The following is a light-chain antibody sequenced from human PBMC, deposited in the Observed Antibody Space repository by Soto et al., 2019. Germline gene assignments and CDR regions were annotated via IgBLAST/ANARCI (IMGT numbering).Light chain of an antibody. CDR1: QSVNSH. J-gene: IGKJ4*01. V-gene: IGKV3-15*01. CDR2: GAS. Sequence: EEVMTQSPATLSMSPGERVTLSCRASQSVNSHLAWYQQKPGQAPRLLIYGASTRATGVPARFSGSGSGTEFTLTISSLQSEDFAVYYCQQYNNWPLAFGGGTKVEIE. CDR3: QQYNNWPLA.